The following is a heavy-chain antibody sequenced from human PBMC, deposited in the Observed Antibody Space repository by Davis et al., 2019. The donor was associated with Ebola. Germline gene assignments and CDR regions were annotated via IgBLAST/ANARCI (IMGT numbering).Heavy chain of an antibody. CDR1: GDTVSSNSVA. CDR2: TYYRSKWHN. J-gene: IGHJ6*02. Sequence: SETLSLTCVISGDTVSSNSVAWNWISQSPSRGLEWLGRTYYRSKWHNDYAISMKGRIAINPDTSRNQFSLQLDSVTPEDTALYYCTRGPPMDVWGQGTTVTVSS. CDR3: TRGPPMDV. V-gene: IGHV6-1*01.